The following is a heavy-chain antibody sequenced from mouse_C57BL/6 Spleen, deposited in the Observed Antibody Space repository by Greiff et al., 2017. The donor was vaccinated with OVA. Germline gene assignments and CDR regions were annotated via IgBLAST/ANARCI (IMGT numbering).Heavy chain of an antibody. CDR1: GYTFTDYE. Sequence: QVQLQQSGAELVRPGASVTLSCKASGYTFTDYEMHWVKQTPVHGLEWIGAIDPETGGTAYNQKFKGKAILTADKSSSTAYMELRSRTSEDSAVYYCTRGRGAMDYWGQGTSVTVSS. CDR2: IDPETGGT. CDR3: TRGRGAMDY. J-gene: IGHJ4*01. V-gene: IGHV1-15*01.